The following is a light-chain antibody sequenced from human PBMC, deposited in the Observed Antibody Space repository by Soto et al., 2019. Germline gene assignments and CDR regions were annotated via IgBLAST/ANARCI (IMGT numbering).Light chain of an antibody. CDR3: AAWDDSLSVWV. V-gene: IGLV1-47*01. CDR2: RNN. CDR1: SSNIGSNY. Sequence: QSVLTQPPSASGTPGQRVTISWSGSSSNIGSNYVYWYQQLPGTAPKLLIYRNNQRPSGVPDRFSGSKSGTSASLAISGLRSEDEADYYCAAWDDSLSVWVFGGGTNVTVL. J-gene: IGLJ3*02.